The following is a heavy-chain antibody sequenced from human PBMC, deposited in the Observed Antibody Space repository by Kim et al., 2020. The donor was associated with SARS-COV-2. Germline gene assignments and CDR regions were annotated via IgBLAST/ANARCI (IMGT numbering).Heavy chain of an antibody. D-gene: IGHD3-3*01. CDR3: ARGPYDFWSGYPPHPDAFDI. CDR1: GGSFSGYY. Sequence: SETLSLTCAVYGGSFSGYYCSWIRQPPGKGLEWIGEINHSGSTNYNPSLMSRVTISVDTSKNQFSLKLSSVTATDTAVYYCARGPYDFWSGYPPHPDAFDIWGQGTMVTVSS. J-gene: IGHJ3*02. CDR2: INHSGST. V-gene: IGHV4-34*01.